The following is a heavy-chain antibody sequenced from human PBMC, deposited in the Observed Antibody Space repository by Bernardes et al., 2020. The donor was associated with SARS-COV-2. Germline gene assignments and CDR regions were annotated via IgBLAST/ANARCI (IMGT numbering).Heavy chain of an antibody. CDR3: ARVSDGDYDPARFDP. D-gene: IGHD4-17*01. Sequence: GGSLRLSCAASGFTFSSYSMNWVRQAPGKGLEWVSSISSSSSYIYYADSVKGRFTISRDNAKNSLYLQMNSLRAEDTAVYYCARVSDGDYDPARFDPWGQGTLVTVSS. V-gene: IGHV3-21*01. CDR2: ISSSSSYI. CDR1: GFTFSSYS. J-gene: IGHJ5*02.